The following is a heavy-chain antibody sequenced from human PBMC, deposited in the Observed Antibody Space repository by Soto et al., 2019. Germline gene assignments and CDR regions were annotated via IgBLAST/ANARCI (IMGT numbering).Heavy chain of an antibody. CDR3: ARGRTVRNYADDSSDYFYFFDY. V-gene: IGHV4-59*01. CDR2: VYYTGST. D-gene: IGHD3-22*01. CDR1: GDSISTFY. J-gene: IGHJ4*02. Sequence: TSETLSLTCTVSGDSISTFYWGWMRQSPGKELEWIGYVYYTGSTNYNPSLKSRVTISVDRSKNQFSLKLTSANAADTAVYYCARGRTVRNYADDSSDYFYFFDYWGQGTQVTVSS.